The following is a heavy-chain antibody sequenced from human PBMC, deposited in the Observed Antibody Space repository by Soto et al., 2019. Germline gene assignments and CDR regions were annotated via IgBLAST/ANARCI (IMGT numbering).Heavy chain of an antibody. CDR2: IIPIFGTA. Sequence: QVQLVQSGAEAKKPGSSVKVSCKASGGTFSSYAISWVRQAPGQGLEWMGGIIPIFGTANYAQKFQGRVTITADESTSTAYMELSSLRSEDTAVYYCARVSSRAAAGHNYYYGMDVWGQGTTATVSS. CDR3: ARVSSRAAAGHNYYYGMDV. V-gene: IGHV1-69*12. J-gene: IGHJ6*02. CDR1: GGTFSSYA. D-gene: IGHD6-13*01.